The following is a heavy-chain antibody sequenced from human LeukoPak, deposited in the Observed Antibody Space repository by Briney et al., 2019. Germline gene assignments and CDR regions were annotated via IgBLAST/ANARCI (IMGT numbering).Heavy chain of an antibody. CDR1: GGSFSGYY. J-gene: IGHJ5*02. Sequence: SETLSLTCAVYGGSFSGYYWSWIRQPPGKGLEWIGEINHSGSTNYNPSLKSRVTISVDTSKNQFSLKLSSVTAADTAVYYCARGGRVTIFGVVMSSNNWFDPWGQGTLVTVSS. CDR2: INHSGST. CDR3: ARGGRVTIFGVVMSSNNWFDP. V-gene: IGHV4-34*01. D-gene: IGHD3-3*01.